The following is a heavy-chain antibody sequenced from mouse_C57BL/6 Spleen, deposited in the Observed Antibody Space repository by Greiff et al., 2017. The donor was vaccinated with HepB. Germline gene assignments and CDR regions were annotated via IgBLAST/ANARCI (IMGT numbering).Heavy chain of an antibody. CDR1: GYTFTSYW. CDR2: IDPSDSET. Sequence: QVQLKESGAELVRPGSSVKLSCKASGYTFTSYWMHWVKQRPIQGLEWIGNIDPSDSETHYNQKFKDKATLTVDKSSSTAYMQLSSLTSEDSAVYYCARSYYDYDGFDYWGQGTTLTVSS. J-gene: IGHJ2*01. CDR3: ARSYYDYDGFDY. D-gene: IGHD2-4*01. V-gene: IGHV1-52*01.